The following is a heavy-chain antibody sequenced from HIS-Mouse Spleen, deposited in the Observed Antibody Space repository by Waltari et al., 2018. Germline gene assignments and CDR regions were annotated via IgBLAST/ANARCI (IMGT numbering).Heavy chain of an antibody. CDR2: ISGSGGST. CDR1: GFTFSSYA. Sequence: EVQLLESGGGLVQPGGSLRLSCAASGFTFSSYAMSWVRQAPGKGLEWVPAISGSGGSTYYADSVKGRFTISRDNSKNTLYLQMNSLRAEDTAVYYCATRMYYDILTGYDYWGQGTLVTVSS. D-gene: IGHD3-9*01. CDR3: ATRMYYDILTGYDY. V-gene: IGHV3-23*01. J-gene: IGHJ4*02.